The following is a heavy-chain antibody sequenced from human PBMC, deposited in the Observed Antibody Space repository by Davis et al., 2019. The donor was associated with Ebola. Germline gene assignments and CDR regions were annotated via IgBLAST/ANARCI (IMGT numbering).Heavy chain of an antibody. CDR2: IWYDGSNK. CDR3: ARDPGHYYYGMDV. V-gene: IGHV3-33*01. Sequence: GESLKISCAASGFTFSSYGMHWVRQAPGKGLEWVAVIWYDGSNKYYADSVKGRFTISRDNSKNTLYLQMNSLRAEDTAVYYCARDPGHYYYGMDVWGQGTTVTVSS. CDR1: GFTFSSYG. J-gene: IGHJ6*02.